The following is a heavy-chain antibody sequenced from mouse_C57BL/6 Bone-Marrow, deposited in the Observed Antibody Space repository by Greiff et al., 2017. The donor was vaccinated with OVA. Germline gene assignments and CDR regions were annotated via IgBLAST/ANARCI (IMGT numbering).Heavy chain of an antibody. J-gene: IGHJ4*01. CDR2: ISYDGSN. D-gene: IGHD2-3*01. CDR1: GYSITSGYY. CDR3: ARGGYYLRPYYDMDY. V-gene: IGHV3-6*01. Sequence: EVQLQQSGPGLVKPSQSLSLTCSVPGYSITSGYYWYWIRQFPGNKLEWMGYISYDGSNNYNPSLKNRISITRDTSKNQFFLKLNSVTTEDTATYYCARGGYYLRPYYDMDYWGQGTSVTVSS.